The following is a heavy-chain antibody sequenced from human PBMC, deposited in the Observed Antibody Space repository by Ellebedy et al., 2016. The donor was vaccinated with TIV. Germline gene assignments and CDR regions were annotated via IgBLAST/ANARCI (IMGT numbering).Heavy chain of an antibody. V-gene: IGHV4-59*06. CDR1: GGSLSGFS. CDR2: IYNSGIT. J-gene: IGHJ2*01. CDR3: ARMDMKGLRLWYFDL. Sequence: MPSETLSLTCAVDGGSLSGFSWSWIRQSPGLEWIGYIYNSGITYYNPSLKSRARISVDTSKNQFPLKLTSVTAADTAVYYCARMDMKGLRLWYFDLWGRGTLVTVSS. D-gene: IGHD2-2*03.